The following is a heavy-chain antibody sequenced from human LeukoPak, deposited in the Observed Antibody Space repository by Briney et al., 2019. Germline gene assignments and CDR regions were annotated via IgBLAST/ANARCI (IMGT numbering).Heavy chain of an antibody. CDR3: ARRGGRRFLEWLSHDAFDI. V-gene: IGHV4-59*01. CDR2: IYYSGST. Sequence: PSETLPLTCTVSGGSISSYYWSWIRQPPGKGLEWIGYIYYSGSTNYNPSLKSRVTISVDTSKNQFSLKLSSVTAADTAVYYCARRGGRRFLEWLSHDAFDIWGQGTMVTVSS. D-gene: IGHD3-3*01. CDR1: GGSISSYY. J-gene: IGHJ3*02.